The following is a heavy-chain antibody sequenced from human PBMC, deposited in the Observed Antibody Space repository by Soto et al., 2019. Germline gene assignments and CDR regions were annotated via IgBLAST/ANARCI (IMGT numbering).Heavy chain of an antibody. CDR2: ISYDGSNK. CDR3: ARGSGYDRPFDY. V-gene: IGHV3-30-3*01. D-gene: IGHD5-12*01. Sequence: QVQLVESRGGVVQPGRSLRLSCAASGFTFSSYAMHWVRQAPGKGLGWVAVISYDGSNKYYADSVKGRFTISRDNSKNPLYLQMNSLRAEDTAVYYCARGSGYDRPFDYWGQGTLVTVSS. CDR1: GFTFSSYA. J-gene: IGHJ4*02.